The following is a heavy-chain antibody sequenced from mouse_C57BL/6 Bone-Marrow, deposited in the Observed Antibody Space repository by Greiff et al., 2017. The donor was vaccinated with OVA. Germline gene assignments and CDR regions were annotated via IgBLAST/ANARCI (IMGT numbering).Heavy chain of an antibody. CDR1: GYTFTEYT. CDR2: FYPGSGSI. Sequence: QVQLKQSGAELVKPGASVKLSCKASGYTFTEYTIHWVKQRSGQGLEWIGWFYPGSGSIKYNEKFKGKATLTADKSSSTVYMELSRLTSEDAAVDYCARHEDYLGGAWFAYWGQGTLVTVSA. J-gene: IGHJ3*01. CDR3: ARHEDYLGGAWFAY. V-gene: IGHV1-62-2*01. D-gene: IGHD4-1*01.